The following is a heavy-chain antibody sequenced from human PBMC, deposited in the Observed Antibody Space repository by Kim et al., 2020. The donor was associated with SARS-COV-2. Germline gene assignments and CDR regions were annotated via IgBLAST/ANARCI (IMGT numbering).Heavy chain of an antibody. J-gene: IGHJ4*02. CDR2: VYFSGSS. V-gene: IGHV4-61*01. CDR1: GASVSSGSHF. CDR3: ARDQLSGSKIDF. D-gene: IGHD2-2*01. Sequence: SETLSLTCTVSGASVSSGSHFWTWIRQPPGKGLEWIGSVYFSGSSNYNPSLKNRITMAADTSKNQFSLNVTSVTAADTAVYYCARDQLSGSKIDFWGQGTLVTVSS.